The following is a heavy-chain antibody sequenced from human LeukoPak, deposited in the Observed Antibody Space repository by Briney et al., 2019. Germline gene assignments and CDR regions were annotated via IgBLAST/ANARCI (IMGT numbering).Heavy chain of an antibody. V-gene: IGHV3-21*01. CDR2: ISSSSSYI. D-gene: IGHD6-19*01. CDR1: GFTFSSYS. CDR3: ASIRIAVAGTNFDY. Sequence: GGSLRLSCAASGFTFSSYSMNWVRQAPGKGLEWVSSISSSSSYIYYADSVKGRFTISRDNAKNSLYLQMNSLRAEDTAVYYCASIRIAVAGTNFDYWGQGTLVTVPS. J-gene: IGHJ4*02.